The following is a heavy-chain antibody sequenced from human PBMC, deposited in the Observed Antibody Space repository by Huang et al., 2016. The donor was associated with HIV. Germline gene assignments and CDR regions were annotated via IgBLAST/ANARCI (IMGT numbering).Heavy chain of an antibody. D-gene: IGHD2-15*01. CDR3: ARTPYSGSHPDY. V-gene: IGHV1-2*02. J-gene: IGHJ4*02. Sequence: QVQLVQSGAEVKKPGASVKVSCRTSGYTLTDYFVHWVRQAPGQGLQWMGSINPLSGVTNYAQKFQGRVTMNSDTSIRTVYMELNRLRSDDTALYYCARTPYSGSHPDYWGQGTLVTVSS. CDR2: INPLSGVT. CDR1: GYTLTDYF.